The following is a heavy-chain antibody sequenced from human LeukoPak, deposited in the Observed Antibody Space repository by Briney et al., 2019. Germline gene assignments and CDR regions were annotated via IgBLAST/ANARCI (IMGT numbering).Heavy chain of an antibody. CDR1: GFTFSKFA. Sequence: GGSLRLSCAAVGFTFSKFAMHWVRQAPGKGLEWVAVVSYDGSYKYYADSVKGRFTISRDNAEKSLYLQMNSLRIEDTAIYYCATDIRAVGDSRYFDYWGQGALVTVSS. CDR2: VSYDGSYK. V-gene: IGHV3-30*04. J-gene: IGHJ4*02. CDR3: ATDIRAVGDSRYFDY. D-gene: IGHD1-26*01.